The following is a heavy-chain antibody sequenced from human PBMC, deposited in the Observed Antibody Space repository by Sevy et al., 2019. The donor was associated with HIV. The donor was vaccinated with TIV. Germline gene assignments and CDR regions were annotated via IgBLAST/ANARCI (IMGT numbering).Heavy chain of an antibody. CDR3: ARQRGVVIVPAAPFDY. CDR1: GFTFDDYA. CDR2: ISWNSGTI. Sequence: GGSLRLSCAASGFTFDDYAMHWVRQAPGKGLEWVSGISWNSGTIGYADSVKGRFTISRDNAKNSLYLQMNSLRAEDTALYYCARQRGVVIVPAAPFDYWGQGTLVTVSS. V-gene: IGHV3-9*01. D-gene: IGHD2-2*01. J-gene: IGHJ4*02.